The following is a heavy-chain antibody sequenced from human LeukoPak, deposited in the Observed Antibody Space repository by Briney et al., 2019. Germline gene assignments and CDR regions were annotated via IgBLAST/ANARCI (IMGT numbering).Heavy chain of an antibody. V-gene: IGHV3-30*03. CDR2: ISYDGSNK. J-gene: IGHJ4*02. CDR1: GFSFSIYS. D-gene: IGHD2-2*01. CDR3: AREGPSKYCSSTSCYAGYDY. Sequence: GGSLRLSCAASGFSFSIYSMNWVRQAPGKGLEWVAVISYDGSNKYYADSVKGRFTISRDNSKNTLYLQMNSLRAEDTAVYYCAREGPSKYCSSTSCYAGYDYWGQGTLVTVSS.